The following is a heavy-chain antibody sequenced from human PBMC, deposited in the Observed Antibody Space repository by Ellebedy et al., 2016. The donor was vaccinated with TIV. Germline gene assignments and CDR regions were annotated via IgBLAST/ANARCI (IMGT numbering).Heavy chain of an antibody. CDR1: GFSLSTSGVG. Sequence: SGPTLVKPTQTLTLPCTFSGFSLSTSGVGVGWIRQPPGKSLEWFALIYWDDDKRYSPSLKSRLTITKDTSKNQVVLTMTNMDPVDTATYYCAHRLASAAVAGMDNWFDPWGQGTLVTVSS. D-gene: IGHD6-19*01. CDR2: IYWDDDK. V-gene: IGHV2-5*02. J-gene: IGHJ5*02. CDR3: AHRLASAAVAGMDNWFDP.